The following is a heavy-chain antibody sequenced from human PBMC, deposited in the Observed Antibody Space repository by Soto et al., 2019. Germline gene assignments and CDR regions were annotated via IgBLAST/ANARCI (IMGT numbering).Heavy chain of an antibody. J-gene: IGHJ5*01. CDR3: TRAYGAETFDF. Sequence: GASVKVSCKASGYTFNNYDIHWVRQAPGHGLEWMGWMNPNSGNTGYAQNFRVRVTMTQNTAIVTAYMELSSLRSDDTATYYCTRAYGAETFDFWGQGTRVTVSS. CDR2: MNPNSGNT. V-gene: IGHV1-8*02. CDR1: GYTFNNYD. D-gene: IGHD3-10*01.